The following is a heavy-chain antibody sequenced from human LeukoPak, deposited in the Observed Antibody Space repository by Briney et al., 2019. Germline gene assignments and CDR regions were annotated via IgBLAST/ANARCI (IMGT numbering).Heavy chain of an antibody. V-gene: IGHV3-33*01. J-gene: IGHJ3*02. CDR3: ARDRGYYDSSGYSDAFDI. CDR1: GFTFSSYG. CDR2: IWYDGSNK. D-gene: IGHD3-22*01. Sequence: GGSLRLSCAASGFTFSSYGMHWVRQAPGKGLEWVAVIWYDGSNKYYADSVKGRFTISRDNSKNTLYLQMNSLRAEDTAVYYCARDRGYYDSSGYSDAFDIWGQGTVVTVSS.